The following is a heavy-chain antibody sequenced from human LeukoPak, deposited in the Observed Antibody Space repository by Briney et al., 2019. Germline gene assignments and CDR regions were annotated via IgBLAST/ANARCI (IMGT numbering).Heavy chain of an antibody. CDR2: INPNSGGT. J-gene: IGHJ5*02. CDR1: GYTFTRYY. CDR3: ARIGYDYVWGSYVGNWFDP. D-gene: IGHD3-16*01. V-gene: IGHV1-2*02. Sequence: ASVKVSCKASGYTFTRYYMHWVRQAPGQGLEWMGWINPNSGGTNYAQKFQGRVTMTRDTSISTAYMELSRLRSDDTAVYYCARIGYDYVWGSYVGNWFDPGGQGTLVTVSS.